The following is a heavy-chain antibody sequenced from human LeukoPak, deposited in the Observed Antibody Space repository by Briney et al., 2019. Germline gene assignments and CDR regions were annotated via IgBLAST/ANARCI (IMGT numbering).Heavy chain of an antibody. CDR2: INHSGST. V-gene: IGHV4-34*01. Sequence: SETLSLTCAVYGGSFSGYYWSWLRQPPGKGLEWIGEINHSGSTNYNPSLKSRVTISVDTSKNQFSLKLSSVTAADTAVYYCARSVEPAVVVTAIGGYFDYWGQGTLVTVSS. CDR3: ARSVEPAVVVTAIGGYFDY. D-gene: IGHD2-21*02. CDR1: GGSFSGYY. J-gene: IGHJ4*02.